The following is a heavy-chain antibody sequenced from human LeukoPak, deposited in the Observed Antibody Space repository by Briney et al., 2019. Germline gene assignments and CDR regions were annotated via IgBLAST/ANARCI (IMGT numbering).Heavy chain of an antibody. D-gene: IGHD6-19*01. J-gene: IGHJ4*02. CDR1: GGTFSSYA. CDR3: ARSQYSSGWYLPFDW. V-gene: IGHV1-69*04. CDR2: IIPILGIA. Sequence: SVKVSCKASGGTFSSYAISWVRQAPGQGLEWMGRIIPILGIANYAQKFQGRVTITADKSTGTAYMELSSLRSEDTAVYYCARSQYSSGWYLPFDWWGQGTLVTVSS.